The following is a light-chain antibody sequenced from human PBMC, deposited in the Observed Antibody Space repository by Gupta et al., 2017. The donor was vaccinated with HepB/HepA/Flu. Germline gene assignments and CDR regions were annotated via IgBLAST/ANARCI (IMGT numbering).Light chain of an antibody. J-gene: IGKJ1*01. V-gene: IGKV1-17*01. CDR1: QGMSND. CDR3: LQYNSYPWT. Sequence: DIRMTQSPSSLSASVGDRVTITCRASQGMSNDLGWYQQKPGKAPKRLVFGAYTVQHGVPSRFRGSGSGTEFTLTISSLQPEDFATYYCLQYNSYPWTFGQGTKVEIK. CDR2: GAY.